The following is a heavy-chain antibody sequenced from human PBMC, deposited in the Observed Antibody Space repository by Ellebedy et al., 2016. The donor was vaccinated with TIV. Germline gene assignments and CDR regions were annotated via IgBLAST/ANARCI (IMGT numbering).Heavy chain of an antibody. J-gene: IGHJ5*02. CDR3: ARREYQLRYPGWFNP. V-gene: IGHV5-51*01. CDR2: IYPGDSDT. Sequence: GGSLRLSXKGSGYSFTSYWIGWVRQMPGKGLEWMGIIYPGDSDTRYSPSFQGQVTISADKSISTAYLQWSSLKASDTAMYYCARREYQLRYPGWFNPWGQGTLVTVSS. CDR1: GYSFTSYW. D-gene: IGHD2-2*01.